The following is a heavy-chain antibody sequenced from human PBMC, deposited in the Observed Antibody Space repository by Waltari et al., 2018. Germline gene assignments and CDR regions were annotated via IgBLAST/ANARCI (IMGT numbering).Heavy chain of an antibody. J-gene: IGHJ4*02. CDR3: ARDGPGAGNDDFDY. Sequence: QVQLAQSGAEEKKPGASVTVSCKASGYTFTGYYTHWVRQAPGQGLEWMGWFSPNNGDNKYAQKFQGRVTMTRDTSINTAYMELSSLTSDDTAVYYCARDGPGAGNDDFDYWGQGTLVSVSS. V-gene: IGHV1-2*02. CDR2: FSPNNGDN. D-gene: IGHD3-10*01. CDR1: GYTFTGYY.